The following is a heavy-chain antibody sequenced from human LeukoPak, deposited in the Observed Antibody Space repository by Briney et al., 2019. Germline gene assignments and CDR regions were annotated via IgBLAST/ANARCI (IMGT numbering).Heavy chain of an antibody. D-gene: IGHD3-16*01. CDR2: INPNRGGT. V-gene: IGHV1-2*02. J-gene: IGHJ4*02. Sequence: ASVKVSCKASGYTFTGYYMHWVRQAPGQGLGWMGWINPNRGGTNYAQKFQGRVTMTRDTSISTAYMDLSRLRSDDTAVYYCARVRKTSKFMNSFDYWGQGTLVTVSS. CDR1: GYTFTGYY. CDR3: ARVRKTSKFMNSFDY.